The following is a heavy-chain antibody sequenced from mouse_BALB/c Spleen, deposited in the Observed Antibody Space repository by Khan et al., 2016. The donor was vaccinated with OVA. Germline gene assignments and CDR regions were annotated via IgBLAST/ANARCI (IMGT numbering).Heavy chain of an antibody. CDR3: ARRGRRWDFDY. V-gene: IGHV1-7*01. CDR2: INPSTGYT. J-gene: IGHJ2*01. D-gene: IGHD1-1*01. Sequence: VQLQESGAELAKPGASVKMSCKASGYTFINYWILWVKQRPGQGLEWIGYINPSTGYTEYNQNFKDKATLTADKSSSTAYMQLSSLTSEDSAVYYGARRGRRWDFDYWGQGTTLTVSS. CDR1: GYTFINYW.